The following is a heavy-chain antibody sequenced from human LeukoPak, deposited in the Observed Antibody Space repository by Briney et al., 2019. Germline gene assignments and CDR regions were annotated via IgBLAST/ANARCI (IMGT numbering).Heavy chain of an antibody. CDR3: AILPTDSSGYCGTDFQH. J-gene: IGHJ1*01. V-gene: IGHV3-21*01. D-gene: IGHD3-22*01. Sequence: GFMRLSSAASGFTFSSYSINWVRKAPGKRLELVSSITGSSSYIYYADSVKSRSVISRDNAKNSLYLQMNSLRAEDKAVYYCAILPTDSSGYCGTDFQHWGQGNLVTVSS. CDR1: GFTFSSYS. CDR2: ITGSSSYI.